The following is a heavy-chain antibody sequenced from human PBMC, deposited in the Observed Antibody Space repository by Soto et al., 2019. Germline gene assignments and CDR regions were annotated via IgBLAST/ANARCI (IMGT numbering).Heavy chain of an antibody. Sequence: SETLSLTCTVSGGSISTGDYYWSWIRQPPGKGLECIGYIYYSGSTYYKPSLKSRVTISVDMSKNQFSLKLSSVTAADTAVYYCARDPRGYSYALGYYYYGMDVWGQGTTVT. CDR3: ARDPRGYSYALGYYYYGMDV. J-gene: IGHJ6*02. V-gene: IGHV4-30-4*01. CDR1: GGSISTGDYY. CDR2: IYYSGST. D-gene: IGHD5-18*01.